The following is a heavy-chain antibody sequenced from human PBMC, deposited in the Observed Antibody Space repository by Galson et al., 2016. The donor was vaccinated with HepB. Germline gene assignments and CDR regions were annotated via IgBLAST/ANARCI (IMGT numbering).Heavy chain of an antibody. Sequence: QSGAEVKKPGESLKISCKGSGYTFTYFWIAWVRQMPGKGLEWMGIIYPDDSDIRYSPSFQGQVTISVDKSISAAYLEWSSLQASDTAMYYCARRGSFPPMDVWGQGTTVTVSS. CDR3: ARRGSFPPMDV. V-gene: IGHV5-51*03. CDR2: IYPDDSDI. D-gene: IGHD3-10*01. CDR1: GYTFTYFW. J-gene: IGHJ6*02.